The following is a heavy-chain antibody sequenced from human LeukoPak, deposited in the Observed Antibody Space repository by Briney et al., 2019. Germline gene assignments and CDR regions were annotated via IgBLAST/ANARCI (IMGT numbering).Heavy chain of an antibody. CDR1: GYKFTDYW. CDR2: IYPGDSDT. J-gene: IGHJ4*02. V-gene: IGHV5-51*01. Sequence: GESLKISRKGSGYKFTDYWIGWVRQMPGKGLEWMGIIYPGDSDTRYSPSFQGQVTISADKSITTAYLQWSSLKASDTAMYYCARHVGLYQPFEYWGQGTLVTVSS. D-gene: IGHD2-2*01. CDR3: ARHVGLYQPFEY.